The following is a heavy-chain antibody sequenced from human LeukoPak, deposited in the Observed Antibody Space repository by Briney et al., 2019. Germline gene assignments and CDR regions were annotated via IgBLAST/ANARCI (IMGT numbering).Heavy chain of an antibody. V-gene: IGHV1-18*01. CDR2: ISAYNGNT. Sequence: ASVKVSCKASGYTFTSYGISWVRQAPGQGLEWMGWISAYNGNTNYAQKLQGRVTMTTDTSTSTAYMELRSLRSDDTAVYYCAHLTTVIRWGDWFDPWGQGTLVTVSS. CDR1: GYTFTSYG. J-gene: IGHJ5*02. D-gene: IGHD4-17*01. CDR3: AHLTTVIRWGDWFDP.